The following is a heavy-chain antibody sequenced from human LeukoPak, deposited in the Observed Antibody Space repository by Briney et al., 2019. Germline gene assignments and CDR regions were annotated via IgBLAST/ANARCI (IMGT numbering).Heavy chain of an antibody. CDR3: ATESAGLTGGFDY. D-gene: IGHD7-27*01. V-gene: IGHV4-59*08. Sequence: KPSGTLSLTCTVSGGSISSYYWSWIRQPPGKGLEWIGYIYYSGSTNYNPSLKSRVTISVDTSKNQFSLKLSSVTAADTAVYYCATESAGLTGGFDYWGQGTLVTVSS. CDR1: GGSISSYY. J-gene: IGHJ4*02. CDR2: IYYSGST.